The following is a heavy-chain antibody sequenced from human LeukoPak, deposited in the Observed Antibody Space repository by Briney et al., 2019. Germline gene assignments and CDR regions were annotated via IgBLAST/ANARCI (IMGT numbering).Heavy chain of an antibody. Sequence: PGGSLRLSCAASGFTFSIYSMNWVRQAPGKGLEWVSSISSSNSYIYYADSVKGRFTISRDNAKNSLYLQMNSLRAEDTAVYYCARDGLPNYVDYYYYYYMDVWGKGTTVTVSS. CDR2: ISSSNSYI. CDR3: ARDGLPNYVDYYYYYYMDV. V-gene: IGHV3-21*01. D-gene: IGHD4/OR15-4a*01. CDR1: GFTFSIYS. J-gene: IGHJ6*03.